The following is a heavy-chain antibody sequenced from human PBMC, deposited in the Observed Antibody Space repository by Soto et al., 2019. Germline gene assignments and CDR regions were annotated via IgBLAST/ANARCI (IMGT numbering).Heavy chain of an antibody. CDR3: AKNLPRTGRFDY. J-gene: IGHJ4*02. Sequence: SETLSLTCTVSGGSISSYYWSWIRQPPGKGLEWIGYIYYSGSTNYNPSLKSRVNISVATSKNQFSLQMSSVTAADTAVYYCAKNLPRTGRFDYWGQGSLVTVSS. CDR1: GGSISSYY. V-gene: IGHV4-59*08. CDR2: IYYSGST.